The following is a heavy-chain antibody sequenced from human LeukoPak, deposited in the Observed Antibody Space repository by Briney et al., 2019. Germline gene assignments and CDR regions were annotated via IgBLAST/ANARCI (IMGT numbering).Heavy chain of an antibody. Sequence: SETPSLTCTVPGGSLSSYYWSWIRQPPGKGLEWIGYIYYSGSTNYNPSLKSRVTISVDTSKNQFSLKLSSVTAAGTAVYYCARDRSYYAYWGQGTLVTVSS. J-gene: IGHJ4*02. CDR3: ARDRSYYAY. CDR2: IYYSGST. CDR1: GGSLSSYY. V-gene: IGHV4-59*01.